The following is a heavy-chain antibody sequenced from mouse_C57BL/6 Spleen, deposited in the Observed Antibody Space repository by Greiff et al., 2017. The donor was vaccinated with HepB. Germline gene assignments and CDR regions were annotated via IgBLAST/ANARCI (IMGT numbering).Heavy chain of an antibody. CDR3: ARPPYYSNLDY. V-gene: IGHV1-52*01. D-gene: IGHD2-5*01. Sequence: QVQLQQPGAELVRPGSSVKLSCKASGYTFTSYWMHWVKQRPIQGLEWIGNIDPSDSETHYNQKFKDKATLTVDKSSSTAYMQLSSLTSEDSAVYYCARPPYYSNLDYWGQGTTLTVAS. J-gene: IGHJ2*01. CDR2: IDPSDSET. CDR1: GYTFTSYW.